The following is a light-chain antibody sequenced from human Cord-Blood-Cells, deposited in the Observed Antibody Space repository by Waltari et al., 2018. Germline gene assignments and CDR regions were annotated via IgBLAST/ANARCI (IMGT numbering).Light chain of an antibody. CDR1: SSDVGGYNY. Sequence: QSALTQPASVSGSPGQSTTISCTGTSSDVGGYNYLSWYQQHPGKAPKLMIYEVSNRPSGVSNRFSGSKSGNTASLTISGLQAEDEADYYCSSYTSSSTVFGGGTKLTVL. V-gene: IGLV2-14*01. CDR3: SSYTSSSTV. J-gene: IGLJ2*01. CDR2: EVS.